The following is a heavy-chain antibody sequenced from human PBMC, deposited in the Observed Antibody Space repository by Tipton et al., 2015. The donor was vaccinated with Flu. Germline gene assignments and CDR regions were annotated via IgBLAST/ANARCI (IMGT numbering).Heavy chain of an antibody. V-gene: IGHV4-34*08. J-gene: IGHJ3*02. CDR1: DFTFSSST. CDR2: ITHSGGT. D-gene: IGHD2-15*01. Sequence: LRLSCAASDFTFSSSTMNWVRQAPGKGLEWVGEITHSGGTNYNPSLKSRVTISGDTSKNQFSLTLSSVTAADTAVFYCVGHCSGGRCSHTFDIWGQGTMVTVSS. CDR3: VGHCSGGRCSHTFDI.